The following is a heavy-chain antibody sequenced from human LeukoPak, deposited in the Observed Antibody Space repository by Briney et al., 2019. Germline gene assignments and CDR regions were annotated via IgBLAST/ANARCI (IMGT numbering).Heavy chain of an antibody. V-gene: IGHV4-30-2*01. CDR3: ARGDDILTGRLDY. Sequence: SETLSLTCAVSGGSISSGGYSWSWIRQPPGKGLEWIGYIYHSGSTYYNPSLKSRVTISVDRSKNQFSLKLSSVTAADTAVYYCARGDDILTGRLDYWGLGTLVTVSS. CDR1: GGSISSGGYS. J-gene: IGHJ4*02. CDR2: IYHSGST. D-gene: IGHD3-9*01.